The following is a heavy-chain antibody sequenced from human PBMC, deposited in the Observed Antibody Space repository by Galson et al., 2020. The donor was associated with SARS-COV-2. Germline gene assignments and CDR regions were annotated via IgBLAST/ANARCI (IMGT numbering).Heavy chain of an antibody. Sequence: TGGSLRLSCAASGFTFSSYGMHWVRQAPGKGLEWVAVIWYDGSNKYYADSVKGRFTISRDNSKNTLYLQMNSLRAEDTAVYYCARDGDVGYCSGGSCFIYYWGQGTLVTVSS. CDR1: GFTFSSYG. D-gene: IGHD2-15*01. CDR3: ARDGDVGYCSGGSCFIYY. CDR2: IWYDGSNK. V-gene: IGHV3-33*01. J-gene: IGHJ4*02.